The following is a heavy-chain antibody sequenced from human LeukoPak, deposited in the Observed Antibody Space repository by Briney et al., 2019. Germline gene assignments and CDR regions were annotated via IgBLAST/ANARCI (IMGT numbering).Heavy chain of an antibody. D-gene: IGHD3-3*01. CDR2: IKEDGTEK. CDR1: GFTFSSSW. V-gene: IGHV3-7*03. CDR3: ARPHNNWRWYFDL. Sequence: GGSLRLSCAASGFTFSSSWMNWVRQSPGKGLEWVANIKEDGTEKYYVDSVKGRFTIFRDNAKNSLYLQMNSLGAEDTAVYYCARPHNNWRWYFDLWGRGTLVTVSS. J-gene: IGHJ2*01.